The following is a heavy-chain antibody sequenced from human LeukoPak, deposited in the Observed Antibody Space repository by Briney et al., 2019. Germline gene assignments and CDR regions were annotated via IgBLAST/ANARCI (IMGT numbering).Heavy chain of an antibody. J-gene: IGHJ6*03. Sequence: GGSLRLSCAASGFTFSSYWMHWVRQAPGKGLVWVSRINSDGSSTSYADSVKGRFTISRDNAKNTLYLQMNSLGAEDTAVYYCAKRGWELSYYYYYYMDVWGKGTTVTVSS. V-gene: IGHV3-74*01. D-gene: IGHD1-26*01. CDR1: GFTFSSYW. CDR3: AKRGWELSYYYYYYMDV. CDR2: INSDGSST.